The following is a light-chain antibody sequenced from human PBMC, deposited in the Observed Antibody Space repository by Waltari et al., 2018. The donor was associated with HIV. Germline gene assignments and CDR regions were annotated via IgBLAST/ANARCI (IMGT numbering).Light chain of an antibody. Sequence: QSALTQPASVSGSPGQSITISCTGTSSDVGGYNYVSWYQQHPGKAPKLMIYDVSNRPAGVSNRLSGSKPGNTASLTISGLQAEDEADYYCSSYTSSSTPHVVFGGGTKLTVL. J-gene: IGLJ2*01. CDR2: DVS. CDR3: SSYTSSSTPHVV. V-gene: IGLV2-14*01. CDR1: SSDVGGYNY.